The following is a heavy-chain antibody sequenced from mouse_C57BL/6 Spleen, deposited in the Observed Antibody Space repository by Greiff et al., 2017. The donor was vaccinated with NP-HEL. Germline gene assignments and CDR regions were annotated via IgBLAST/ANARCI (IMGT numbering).Heavy chain of an antibody. CDR2: IDPSDSYT. D-gene: IGHD2-1*01. CDR3: ARDGNPSY. V-gene: IGHV1-59*01. Sequence: VQLQQPGAELVRPGTSVKLSCKASGYTFTSYWMHWVKQRPGQGLEWIGVIDPSDSYTNYNQKFKGKATLTVDTSSSTAYMQLSSLTSEDSAVYYCARDGNPSYWGQGTLVTVSA. J-gene: IGHJ3*01. CDR1: GYTFTSYW.